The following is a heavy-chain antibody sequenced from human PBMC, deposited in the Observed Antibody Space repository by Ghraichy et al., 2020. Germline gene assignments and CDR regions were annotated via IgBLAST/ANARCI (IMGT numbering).Heavy chain of an antibody. V-gene: IGHV4-34*01. J-gene: IGHJ6*02. CDR2: INHSGST. Sequence: SETLSLTCAVYGGSFSHYYWSWIRQPPGKGLEWIGEINHSGSTNYNPSLKSRVTISVDTSKNQFPLKLTSVTAADTAVYYWARAKHTGNYYYYYGMDVWGQGTTGTVSS. D-gene: IGHD1-26*01. CDR1: GGSFSHYY. CDR3: ARAKHTGNYYYYYGMDV.